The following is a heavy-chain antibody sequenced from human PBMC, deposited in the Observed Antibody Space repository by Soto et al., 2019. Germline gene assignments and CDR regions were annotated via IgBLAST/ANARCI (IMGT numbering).Heavy chain of an antibody. Sequence: GESLKISCQASGYSFTTFWIGWVRQLPGKGPEWMGIIYPGDSDIRYSPSFQGQVTISADKSISTAYLQWSSLKASDTAMYYCARHAMEEVWGEGTTVTVSS. CDR3: ARHAMEEV. V-gene: IGHV5-51*01. J-gene: IGHJ6*04. D-gene: IGHD2-8*01. CDR1: GYSFTTFW. CDR2: IYPGDSDI.